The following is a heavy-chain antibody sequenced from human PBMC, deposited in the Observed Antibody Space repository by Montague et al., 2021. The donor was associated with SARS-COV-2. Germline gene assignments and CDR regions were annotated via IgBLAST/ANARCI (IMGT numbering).Heavy chain of an antibody. D-gene: IGHD6-19*01. Sequence: SLRLSCAASGFIFSNYAMTWVRQAPEEGLEWVSTMSGSGVRRDYADSVKGRFTISRDSSKNTLYLQMNSLRVEDTAVYYCAKDTATIRIAVALMDVWGQGTTVIVSS. CDR1: GFIFSNYA. CDR2: MSGSGVRR. CDR3: AKDTATIRIAVALMDV. J-gene: IGHJ6*02. V-gene: IGHV3-23*01.